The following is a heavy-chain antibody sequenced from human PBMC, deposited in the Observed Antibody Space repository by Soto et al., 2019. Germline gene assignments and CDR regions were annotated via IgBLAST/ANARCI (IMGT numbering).Heavy chain of an antibody. J-gene: IGHJ6*02. V-gene: IGHV4-39*01. D-gene: IGHD2-8*01. CDR2: IYYSGST. CDR1: GGSISSSSYY. Sequence: SETLSLTCTVSGGSISSSSYYWGWIRQPPGKGLEWIGSIYYSGSTYYNPSLKSRVTISVDTSKNQFSLKLSSVTAADTAVYYCASLYGALMGYYYYGMDVWGQGTTVTVSS. CDR3: ASLYGALMGYYYYGMDV.